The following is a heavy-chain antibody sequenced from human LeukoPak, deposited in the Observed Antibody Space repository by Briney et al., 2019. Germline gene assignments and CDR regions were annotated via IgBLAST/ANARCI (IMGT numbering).Heavy chain of an antibody. CDR2: ISAYNGNT. D-gene: IGHD6-19*01. V-gene: IGHV1-18*01. CDR3: ARDHPGIAVAGNVLYYGMDV. CDR1: GYTFTSYG. Sequence: ASVKVSCKASGYTFTSYGISWVRQAPGQGLEWMGRISAYNGNTNYAQKLQGRVTMTTDTSTSTAYMELRSLRSDDTAVYYCARDHPGIAVAGNVLYYGMDVWGQGTTVTVSS. J-gene: IGHJ6*02.